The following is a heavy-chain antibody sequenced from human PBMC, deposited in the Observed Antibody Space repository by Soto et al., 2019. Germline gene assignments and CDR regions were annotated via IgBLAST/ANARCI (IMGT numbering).Heavy chain of an antibody. D-gene: IGHD3-10*01. CDR1: GGSISSYY. CDR3: ARQTGVLLWFGEAYYFDY. CDR2: IYYSGST. V-gene: IGHV4-59*08. Sequence: PSETLSLTCTVSGGSISSYYWSWIRQPPGKGLEWIGYIYYSGSTNYNPSLKSRVTISVDTSKNQFSLKLSSVTAADTAVYYCARQTGVLLWFGEAYYFDYWGQGTLVTVS. J-gene: IGHJ4*02.